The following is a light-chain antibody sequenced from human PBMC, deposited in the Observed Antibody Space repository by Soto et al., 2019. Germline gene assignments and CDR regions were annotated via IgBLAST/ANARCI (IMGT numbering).Light chain of an antibody. CDR1: QSVSSN. CDR2: GAS. Sequence: EIVMTQSPATLSVSPGERATLSCRASQSVSSNLAWYQQKPGQAPRLLIYGASTRATGIPARFSGSGPGTEFTLTISSLQPEDFAVYYCQQYNNWWTFGQGTKVDIK. V-gene: IGKV3-15*01. CDR3: QQYNNWWT. J-gene: IGKJ1*01.